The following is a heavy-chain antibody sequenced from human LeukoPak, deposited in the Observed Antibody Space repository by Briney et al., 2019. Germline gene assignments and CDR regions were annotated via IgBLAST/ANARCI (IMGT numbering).Heavy chain of an antibody. D-gene: IGHD2-8*01. J-gene: IGHJ5*02. CDR3: ARASFNVAFGNWFDP. CDR2: VYYSGST. CDR1: SGSIGSSSNH. Sequence: SETLSLTCTVSSGSIGSSSNHWGWIRQAPGKGLEWIGNVYYSGSTFYNPSLKSRVTISVDTSKNQFSLKLRSVTAADTAIYYCARASFNVAFGNWFDPWGQGTLVTVSS. V-gene: IGHV4-39*01.